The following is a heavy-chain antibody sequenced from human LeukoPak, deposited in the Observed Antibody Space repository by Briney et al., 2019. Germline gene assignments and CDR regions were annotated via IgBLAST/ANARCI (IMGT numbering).Heavy chain of an antibody. Sequence: PSETLSLTCTVSGGSISSYYRSWIRQPPGKGLEWIGYIYYSGSTNYNPSLKSRVTMSVDTSKNQFSLKLSSVAAADTAVYYCARDNYYYDSSGYPLDYWGQGTLVTVSS. CDR3: ARDNYYYDSSGYPLDY. D-gene: IGHD3-22*01. CDR1: GGSISSYY. J-gene: IGHJ4*02. V-gene: IGHV4-59*12. CDR2: IYYSGST.